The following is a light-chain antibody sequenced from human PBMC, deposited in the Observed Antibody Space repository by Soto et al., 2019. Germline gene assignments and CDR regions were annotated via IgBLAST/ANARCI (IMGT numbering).Light chain of an antibody. CDR3: QHYNNLPLT. V-gene: IGKV1-33*01. CDR1: QDISNY. J-gene: IGKJ4*01. Sequence: DLQMTQSPSSLSASVGDRVTITCQASQDISNYLNWYQQKPGKAPKLLIYDASNLETGVPSRFSGSGSGTDFTFTISNLQPEDIATYYCQHYNNLPLTFGGGTMLEIK. CDR2: DAS.